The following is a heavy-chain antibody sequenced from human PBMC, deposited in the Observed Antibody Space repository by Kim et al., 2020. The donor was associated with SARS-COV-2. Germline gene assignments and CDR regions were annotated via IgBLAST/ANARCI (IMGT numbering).Heavy chain of an antibody. V-gene: IGHV4-39*01. D-gene: IGHD5-12*01. J-gene: IGHJ5*02. CDR3: AGHGDIVATSWFDP. Sequence: NRSPKSRVTISVDTSKNQFSLRLSSVAAADAAVYYCAGHGDIVATSWFDPWGQGTLVTVSS.